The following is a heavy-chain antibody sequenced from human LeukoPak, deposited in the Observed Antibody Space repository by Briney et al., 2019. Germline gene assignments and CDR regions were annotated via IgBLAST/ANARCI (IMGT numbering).Heavy chain of an antibody. Sequence: SVKVSCKASGGTFSSYAISWVRQAPGQGLEWMGGIIPIFGTANYAQKFQGRVTITADKSTSTAYMELSSLRSEDTAVYYCARDGDTATSPFDYWGQGTLLTVSS. CDR2: IIPIFGTA. D-gene: IGHD5-18*01. J-gene: IGHJ4*02. CDR1: GGTFSSYA. V-gene: IGHV1-69*06. CDR3: ARDGDTATSPFDY.